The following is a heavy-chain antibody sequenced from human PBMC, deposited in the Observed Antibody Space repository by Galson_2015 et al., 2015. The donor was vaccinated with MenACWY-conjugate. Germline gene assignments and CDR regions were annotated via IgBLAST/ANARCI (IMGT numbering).Heavy chain of an antibody. D-gene: IGHD1-7*01. J-gene: IGHJ6*03. Sequence: SLRLSCAASGFTFSSYGMHWVRQAPGKGLEWVAFIRYDGSNKYYADSVKGRFTISRDNSKNTLYLQMNSLSSEDTAVYYCAKDPNWNYVGDYYYYMDVWGTGTTVTVYS. CDR2: IRYDGSNK. V-gene: IGHV3-30*02. CDR1: GFTFSSYG. CDR3: AKDPNWNYVGDYYYYMDV.